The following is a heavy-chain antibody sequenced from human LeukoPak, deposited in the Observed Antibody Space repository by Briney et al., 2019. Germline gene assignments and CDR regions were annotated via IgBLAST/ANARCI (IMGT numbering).Heavy chain of an antibody. D-gene: IGHD5-24*01. J-gene: IGHJ4*02. V-gene: IGHV4-59*01. CDR2: IYYSGST. Sequence: PSETLSLTCTVSGGSISSYYWSWIRQPPGKGLEWIGHIYYSGSTNHNPSLKSRVTISVDTSKNQISLKLSSVTAADTAVYYCARGVEMATILVGLWGQGTLVTVSS. CDR1: GGSISSYY. CDR3: ARGVEMATILVGL.